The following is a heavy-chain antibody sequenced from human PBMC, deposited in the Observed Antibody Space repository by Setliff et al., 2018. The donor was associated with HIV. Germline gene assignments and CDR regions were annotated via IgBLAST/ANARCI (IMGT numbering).Heavy chain of an antibody. CDR2: IGWNSDDR. CDR1: GFIFDEYS. D-gene: IGHD3-3*01. J-gene: IGHJ4*02. Sequence: PGGSLRLSCVASGFIFDEYSMHWVRQGPGKGLEWVSGIGWNSDDRGYADSVKGRFAISRDNAANSVHLQMNSLRAEDTAVYYCARDKGPYNFWSGYDTHYFDYWGQGTLVTVSS. CDR3: ARDKGPYNFWSGYDTHYFDY. V-gene: IGHV3-9*01.